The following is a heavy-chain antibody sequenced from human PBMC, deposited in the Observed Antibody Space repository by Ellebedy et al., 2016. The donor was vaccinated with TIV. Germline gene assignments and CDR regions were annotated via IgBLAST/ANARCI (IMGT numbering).Heavy chain of an antibody. CDR1: GFTFSSYG. Sequence: GESLKISCAASGFTFSSYGMHWVRQAPGKGLELVAVISYDGSNKYYADSVKGRFTISRDNSKNTLYLQMNSMSAEDTAVYYCAKDRGARQYYYYGMDVWGQGTTVTVSS. CDR2: ISYDGSNK. J-gene: IGHJ6*02. CDR3: AKDRGARQYYYYGMDV. D-gene: IGHD3-10*01. V-gene: IGHV3-30*18.